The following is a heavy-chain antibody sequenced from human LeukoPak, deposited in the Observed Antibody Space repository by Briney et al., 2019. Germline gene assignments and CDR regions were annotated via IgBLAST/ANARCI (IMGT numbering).Heavy chain of an antibody. J-gene: IGHJ4*02. CDR3: ARLKEGIDY. CDR1: GGSISSYY. D-gene: IGHD3-10*01. Sequence: SETLSLTCTVSGGSISSYYWSWIRQPPGKGLEWIGSIYYSGNTYYNPSLKSRVTISVDTSKNQFSLKPSSVTAADTAVYYCARLKEGIDYWGQGTLVTVSS. V-gene: IGHV4-39*01. CDR2: IYYSGNT.